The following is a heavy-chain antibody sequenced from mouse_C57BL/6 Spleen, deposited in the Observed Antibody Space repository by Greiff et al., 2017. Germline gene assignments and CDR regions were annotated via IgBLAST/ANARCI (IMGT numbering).Heavy chain of an antibody. CDR3: ARLGSSPYYVDY. CDR2: ISSGSSTI. Sequence: DVMLVESGGGLVKPGGSLKLSCAASGFTFSDYGMHWVRQAPEKGLEWVAYISSGSSTIYYADTVKGRFTISRDNAKNTLFLQMTSLRSEDTAMYYCARLGSSPYYVDYWGQGTTLTVSS. D-gene: IGHD1-1*01. V-gene: IGHV5-17*01. CDR1: GFTFSDYG. J-gene: IGHJ2*01.